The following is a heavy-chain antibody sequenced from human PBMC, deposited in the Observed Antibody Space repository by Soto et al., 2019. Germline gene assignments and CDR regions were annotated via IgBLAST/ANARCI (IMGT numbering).Heavy chain of an antibody. CDR2: IYHSGST. J-gene: IGHJ5*02. CDR3: ARELELRLGHGGWFDP. CDR1: GYSISSGYY. V-gene: IGHV4-38-2*02. D-gene: IGHD1-7*01. Sequence: SETLSLTCAVPGYSISSGYYWGWIRQPPGKGLEWIGSIYHSGSTYYNPSLRSRVTISVDTSKNQFSLKLSSVTAADTAVYHCARELELRLGHGGWFDPWGQGTLVSVSS.